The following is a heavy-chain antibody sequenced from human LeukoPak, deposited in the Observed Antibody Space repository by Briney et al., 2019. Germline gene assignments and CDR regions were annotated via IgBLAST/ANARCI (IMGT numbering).Heavy chain of an antibody. CDR1: GFTFSSNA. V-gene: IGHV3-23*01. Sequence: GGSLRLSCAASGFTFSSNAMSWVRQGPGKGLEWVSAISGSGGSTYYADSVKGRFTISRDNSKNTLYLQMNSLRAEDTAVYYCAKGVVVAPDVTPFDYWGQGTLVTVSS. D-gene: IGHD2-2*01. CDR3: AKGVVVAPDVTPFDY. J-gene: IGHJ4*02. CDR2: ISGSGGST.